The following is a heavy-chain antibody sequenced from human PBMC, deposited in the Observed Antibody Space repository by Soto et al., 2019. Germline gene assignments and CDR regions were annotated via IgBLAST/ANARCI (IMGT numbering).Heavy chain of an antibody. J-gene: IGHJ5*01. CDR2: IYKSATT. Sequence: SETRSLTCSVSGDSISTVDYFWAWIRQPPGQALEYIGYIYKSATTYYNPSFESRVAISLDTSKSQFSLNVSSVTAADTAVYFCARGRYCLTGRCFPNWFDSWGQGTLVTVSS. V-gene: IGHV4-30-4*01. D-gene: IGHD2-15*01. CDR3: ARGRYCLTGRCFPNWFDS. CDR1: GDSISTVDYF.